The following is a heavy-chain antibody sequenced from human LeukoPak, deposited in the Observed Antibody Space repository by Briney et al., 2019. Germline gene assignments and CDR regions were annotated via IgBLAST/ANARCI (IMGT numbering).Heavy chain of an antibody. CDR3: AKGRCSGPGCDSFDY. Sequence: GGSLRLSCAASGLVFGKYAMAWVRQAPGKGLECVSIISDDSSFTYYLDSVKGRSTIFRDNSKNTLYLHMNSLKAEDTAVYYCAKGRCSGPGCDSFDYWGQGTWSPSPQ. CDR2: ISDDSSFT. D-gene: IGHD2-15*01. CDR1: GLVFGKYA. J-gene: IGHJ4*02. V-gene: IGHV3-23*01.